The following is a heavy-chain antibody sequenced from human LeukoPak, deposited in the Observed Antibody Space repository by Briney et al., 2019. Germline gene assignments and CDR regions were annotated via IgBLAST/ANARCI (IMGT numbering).Heavy chain of an antibody. CDR3: ARGGGGSGSYSVDY. CDR2: IKKDGREK. CDR1: GFTLSSFE. J-gene: IGHJ4*02. D-gene: IGHD3-10*01. Sequence: AGSLTLSCAASGFTLSSFEMNWVRQAPGKGLEWVANIKKDGREKYYVDSVKGRFTISRDNATKSLYLQMNSLRAEDTAVYYCARGGGGSGSYSVDYWGQGTLVTVS. V-gene: IGHV3-7*01.